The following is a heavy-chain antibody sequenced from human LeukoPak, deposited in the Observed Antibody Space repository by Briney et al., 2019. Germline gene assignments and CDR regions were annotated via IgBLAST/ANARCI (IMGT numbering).Heavy chain of an antibody. V-gene: IGHV1-2*06. Sequence: ASVRVSCKASGYTFTGYYMHWVRQAPGQGLEWMGRINPNSGGTNYAQKFQGRVTMTRDTSISTAYMELSRLRSDDTAVYYCARDRPLGYCSSTSCYSIDPWGQGTLVTVSS. D-gene: IGHD2-2*01. CDR3: ARDRPLGYCSSTSCYSIDP. CDR1: GYTFTGYY. J-gene: IGHJ5*02. CDR2: INPNSGGT.